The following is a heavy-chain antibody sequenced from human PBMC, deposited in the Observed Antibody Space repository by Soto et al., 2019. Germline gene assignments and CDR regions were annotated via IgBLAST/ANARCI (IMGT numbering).Heavy chain of an antibody. CDR2: ISTTSSSI. Sequence: PGGSLRLSCAASGFTFSSYSMNWVRQAPGKGLEGISYISTTSSSIYYADSVKGRFTISRDNAKNSLFLQMNSLRDEDTAVYYCARKGVAFDYWGQGALVTVYS. D-gene: IGHD3-3*01. V-gene: IGHV3-48*02. CDR1: GFTFSSYS. J-gene: IGHJ4*02. CDR3: ARKGVAFDY.